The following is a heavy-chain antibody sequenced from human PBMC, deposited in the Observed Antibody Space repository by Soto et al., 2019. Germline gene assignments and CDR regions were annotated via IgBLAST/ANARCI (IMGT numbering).Heavy chain of an antibody. V-gene: IGHV3-11*01. CDR2: ISSSGSTI. CDR1: GFTFSDFY. CDR3: ARDHYINHGRGSFDP. Sequence: PGGSLRLSCAGSGFTFSDFYMSWIRQAPGKGLEWLSYISSSGSTIYYADSVKGRFTISRDNAKNSLYLQMNSLRAEDTAVYYCARDHYINHGRGSFDPWGQGTLVTVSS. D-gene: IGHD3-10*01. J-gene: IGHJ5*02.